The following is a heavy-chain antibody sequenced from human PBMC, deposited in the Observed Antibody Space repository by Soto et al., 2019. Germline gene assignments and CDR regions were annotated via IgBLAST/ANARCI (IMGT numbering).Heavy chain of an antibody. CDR3: ARDSPYYYDSSGSWDYGMDV. Sequence: SETLSLTCTVSGGSISSGDYYWSWIRQPPGKGLEWIGYIYYSGSTYYNPSLKSRVTISVDTSKSQFSLKLSSVTAADTAVYYCARDSPYYYDSSGSWDYGMDVWGQGTTVTVSS. V-gene: IGHV4-30-4*01. D-gene: IGHD3-22*01. J-gene: IGHJ6*02. CDR1: GGSISSGDYY. CDR2: IYYSGST.